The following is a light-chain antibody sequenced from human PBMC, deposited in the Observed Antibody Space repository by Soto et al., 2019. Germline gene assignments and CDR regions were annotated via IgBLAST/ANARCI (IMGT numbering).Light chain of an antibody. V-gene: IGKV3-15*01. CDR1: QSVRSN. J-gene: IGKJ1*01. CDR3: QQYNNWPPWT. CDR2: GAS. Sequence: EIVMTQSPATLSVSPGERATLSCRASQSVRSNLAWYQQKPGQAPRLLIYGASTRATGIPARFSGSGSGTEFTLTISSLQSEDWAVYYCQQYNNWPPWTFGQGTKVEIK.